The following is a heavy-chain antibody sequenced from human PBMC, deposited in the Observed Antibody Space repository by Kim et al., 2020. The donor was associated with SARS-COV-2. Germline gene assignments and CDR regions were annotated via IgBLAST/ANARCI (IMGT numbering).Heavy chain of an antibody. CDR1: GFTFRDYF. CDR2: SSVINL. J-gene: IGHJ6*02. D-gene: IGHD2-2*01. V-gene: IGHV3-33*01. CDR3: ARKLLYCSSNSCSSYGMDV. Sequence: GWSLSLSCAASGFTFRDYFIRWGGWALVNKRAEVARSLSSVINLMEANEGIGRFTMSRDNTKTTVSLQMNSLRAEDTAVYYCARKLLYCSSNSCSSYGMDVWGQGTTVTVSS.